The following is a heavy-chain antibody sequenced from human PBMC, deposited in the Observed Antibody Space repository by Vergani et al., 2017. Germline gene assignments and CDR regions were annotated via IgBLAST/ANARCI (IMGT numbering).Heavy chain of an antibody. CDR1: GFSFGSYG. D-gene: IGHD3-16*01. V-gene: IGHV3-21*01. CDR3: ARDLGPRQLRGLSYYGMDV. Sequence: VQLVESGGNVVQSGTSLRLSCAASGFSFGSYGMHWVRQAPGKGLEWVSSISSSSSYIYYADSVKGRFTISRDNAKNSLYLQMNSLRAEDTAVYYCARDLGPRQLRGLSYYGMDVWGQGTTVTVSS. CDR2: ISSSSSYI. J-gene: IGHJ6*02.